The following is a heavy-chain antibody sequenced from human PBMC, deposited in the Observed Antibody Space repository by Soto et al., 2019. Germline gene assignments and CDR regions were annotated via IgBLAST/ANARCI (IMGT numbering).Heavy chain of an antibody. V-gene: IGHV3-23*01. Sequence: EVQLLESGGGLVQPGGSLRLSCAASGFTFSSYAMRWVRQAPVKGLEWVSAISGSGDSTYYADSVKGRFTISRDNSKNTLYLQMNSLRAEDTAVYYCAGRGSGSYYDYWGQGTLVTGSS. CDR1: GFTFSSYA. CDR2: ISGSGDST. CDR3: AGRGSGSYYDY. J-gene: IGHJ4*02. D-gene: IGHD1-26*01.